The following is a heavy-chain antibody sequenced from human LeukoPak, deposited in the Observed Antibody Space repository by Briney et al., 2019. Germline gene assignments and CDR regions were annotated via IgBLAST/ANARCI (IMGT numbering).Heavy chain of an antibody. V-gene: IGHV3-30*02. D-gene: IGHD2-8*02. J-gene: IGHJ4*02. CDR2: KQNDGSVE. CDR3: AKGVAKNSWSFDY. CDR1: GFTFSSYA. Sequence: GGSLRLSCAASGFTFSSYAMHWARQAPGKGLEWVSFKQNDGSVEHYAGSVKGRFTISRDNSKNTLYLQMNSLRPEDTAKYYCAKGVAKNSWSFDYWGQGTLVTVSS.